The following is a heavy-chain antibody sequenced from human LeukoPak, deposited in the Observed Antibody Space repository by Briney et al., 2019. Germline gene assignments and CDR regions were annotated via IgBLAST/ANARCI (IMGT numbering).Heavy chain of an antibody. CDR1: GGSFSGYY. CDR3: ARGRYSSGYRWFDP. D-gene: IGHD6-19*01. Sequence: SETLSLTCAVYGGSFSGYYWSWIRQPPGKGLEWIGEINHSGSTNYNPSLKSRVTISVDTSKNQFSLKLSSVTAADTAVYYCARGRYSSGYRWFDPWGQGTLVTVSS. CDR2: INHSGST. J-gene: IGHJ5*02. V-gene: IGHV4-34*01.